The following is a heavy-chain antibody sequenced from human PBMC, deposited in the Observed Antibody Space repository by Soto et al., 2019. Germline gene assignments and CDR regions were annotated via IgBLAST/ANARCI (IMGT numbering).Heavy chain of an antibody. CDR1: SGPTSSHN. CDR3: VRQGIGTLHGRVDV. Sequence: QVQLQQSGPGLVKPSETLSLTCSVSSGPTSSHNWGWIRQTPGRGLEWIGYVYSTGGTSYNPSLTSRVTISADTSTTHISLPLTSVTAADTAVYYCVRQGIGTLHGRVDVWGQGTTVRVSS. CDR2: VYSTGGT. D-gene: IGHD3-10*01. J-gene: IGHJ6*02. V-gene: IGHV4-59*08.